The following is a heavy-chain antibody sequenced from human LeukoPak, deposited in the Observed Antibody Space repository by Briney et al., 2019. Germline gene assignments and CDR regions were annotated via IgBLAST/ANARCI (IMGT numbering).Heavy chain of an antibody. CDR3: ARHPTVGSGTYYGYYYYYGMDV. J-gene: IGHJ6*02. Sequence: SETLSLTCAVYGGSFSGYYWSWIRQPPGKGLEWIGEINHSGSTNYIPSLKSRVTISVDTSKNQFSLKLSSVTTADTAVYYCARHPTVGSGTYYGYYYYYGMDVWGQGTTVTVSS. D-gene: IGHD1-26*01. CDR2: INHSGST. V-gene: IGHV4-34*01. CDR1: GGSFSGYY.